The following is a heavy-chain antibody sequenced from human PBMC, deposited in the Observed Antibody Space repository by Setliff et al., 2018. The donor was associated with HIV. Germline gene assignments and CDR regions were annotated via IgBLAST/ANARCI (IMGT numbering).Heavy chain of an antibody. CDR3: AREDSSWYGSLDY. CDR2: IRGSGSGDTT. Sequence: GGSLRLSCAASGFIFSSYAMTWVRQAPGKGLEWVSTIRGSGSGDTTHYADFVKGRFTISRDNSKNTVYLQMDSLRAEDMAIYYCAREDSSWYGSLDYWGQGTPVTVSS. CDR1: GFIFSSYA. J-gene: IGHJ4*02. V-gene: IGHV3-23*01. D-gene: IGHD6-13*01.